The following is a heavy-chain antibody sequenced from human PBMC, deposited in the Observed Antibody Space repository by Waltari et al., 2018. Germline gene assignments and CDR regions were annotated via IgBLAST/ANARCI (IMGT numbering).Heavy chain of an antibody. Sequence: VQLVESGGGLVQPGGSLRLSCAASGFTFSSYAMSWVRQAPGKGLEWMGRIIPIFGTANYAQKFQGRVTMTADKSTSTAYMELSSLRSEDTAVYYCARERDEGYYYYGMDVWGQGTTVTVSS. CDR1: GFTFSSYA. J-gene: IGHJ6*02. CDR3: ARERDEGYYYYGMDV. V-gene: IGHV1-69*06. CDR2: IIPIFGTA.